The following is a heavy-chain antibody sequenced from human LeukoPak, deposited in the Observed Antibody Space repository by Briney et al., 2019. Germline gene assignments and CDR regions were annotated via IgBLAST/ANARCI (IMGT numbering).Heavy chain of an antibody. CDR2: LWYDGSNK. V-gene: IGHV3-30*19. CDR1: GFTFSSYG. Sequence: GGSLRLSCTASGFTFSSYGMHWVRQAPGKGLEWVAVLWYDGSNKYYADSVKGRFTISRDNSKNTLYLQMNSLRAEDTAVYYCARGAGDYVDYWGQGILVTVSS. D-gene: IGHD4/OR15-4a*01. CDR3: ARGAGDYVDY. J-gene: IGHJ4*02.